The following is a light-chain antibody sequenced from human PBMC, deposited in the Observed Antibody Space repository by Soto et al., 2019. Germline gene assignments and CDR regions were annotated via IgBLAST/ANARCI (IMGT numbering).Light chain of an antibody. CDR3: QQYYSYSPLP. CDR1: QSISSY. Sequence: DIQMTQSPSSLSASVGDRVTITCRASQSISSYLNRYQQKPGKAPKLLIHAASSLESGVPSRFSGSGSGTEFTLTISSLQPDDFTTYYCQQYYSYSPLPFGGGTKVDIK. J-gene: IGKJ4*01. CDR2: AAS. V-gene: IGKV1-5*01.